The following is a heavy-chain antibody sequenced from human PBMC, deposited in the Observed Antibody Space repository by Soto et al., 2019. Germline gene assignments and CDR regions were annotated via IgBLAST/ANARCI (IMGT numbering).Heavy chain of an antibody. CDR1: GFTFSDYY. J-gene: IGHJ4*02. D-gene: IGHD3-22*01. CDR3: ARVTHYDSSGFDY. Sequence: PGGSLRLSCAASGFTFSDYYMSWIRQAPGKGLEWVSYISGSGSTIYYADSVKGRFTISRDNAKNSLYLQMNSLRAEDTAVYYCARVTHYDSSGFDYWGQGTLVTVSS. V-gene: IGHV3-11*01. CDR2: ISGSGSTI.